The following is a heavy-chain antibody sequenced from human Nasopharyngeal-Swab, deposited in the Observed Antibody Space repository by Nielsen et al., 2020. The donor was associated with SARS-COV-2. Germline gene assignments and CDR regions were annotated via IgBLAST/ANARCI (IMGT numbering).Heavy chain of an antibody. D-gene: IGHD4-17*01. CDR2: ISSSSSYI. Sequence: GESLKISCAASGFTFSSYSMNWVRQAPGKGLEWVSSISSSSSYIYYADSVKGRFTISRDNAKNSLYLQMNSLRAEDTAVYYWARASGDGEGSFDIWGQGTMVTVSS. CDR1: GFTFSSYS. J-gene: IGHJ3*02. V-gene: IGHV3-21*01. CDR3: ARASGDGEGSFDI.